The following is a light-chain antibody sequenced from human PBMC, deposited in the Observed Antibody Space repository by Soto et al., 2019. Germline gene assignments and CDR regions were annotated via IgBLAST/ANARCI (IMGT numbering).Light chain of an antibody. CDR1: QSVSSNY. Sequence: EIVLTQSPCTLSLSPGERATLSCRASQSVSSNYLAWYQQKPGQAPRLLIYGASTMATGIPDRFSGSGSGTDFTLTISRLEPEDFAVYYCQQYGSSGTFGPGTKVDIK. CDR2: GAS. V-gene: IGKV3-20*01. CDR3: QQYGSSGT. J-gene: IGKJ3*01.